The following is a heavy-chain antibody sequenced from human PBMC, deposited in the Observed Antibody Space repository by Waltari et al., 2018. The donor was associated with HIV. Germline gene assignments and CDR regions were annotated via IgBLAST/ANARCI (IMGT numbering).Heavy chain of an antibody. Sequence: QVQLVQSGAEVKKPGASVKVSCKASGYTFTSYAMHWVRQAPGQRLEWMGWINAGNGNTKYSQKFQGRVTITRDTSASTAYMELSSLRSEDTAVYYCASSRYETYYYDSSVPYGMDVWGQGTTVTVSS. D-gene: IGHD3-22*01. J-gene: IGHJ6*02. V-gene: IGHV1-3*01. CDR2: INAGNGNT. CDR3: ASSRYETYYYDSSVPYGMDV. CDR1: GYTFTSYA.